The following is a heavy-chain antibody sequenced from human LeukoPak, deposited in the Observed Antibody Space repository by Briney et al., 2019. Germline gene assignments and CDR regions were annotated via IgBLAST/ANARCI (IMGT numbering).Heavy chain of an antibody. Sequence: SETLSLTCTVSGGSISSYYWSWIRQPPGKGLEWIGEINHSGSTNYNPSLKSRVTISVDTSKNQFSLKLSSVTAADTAVYYCARYRYCSGGSCYWVYYGMDVWGQGTTVTVSS. CDR2: INHSGST. J-gene: IGHJ6*02. D-gene: IGHD2-15*01. CDR3: ARYRYCSGGSCYWVYYGMDV. V-gene: IGHV4-34*01. CDR1: GGSISSYY.